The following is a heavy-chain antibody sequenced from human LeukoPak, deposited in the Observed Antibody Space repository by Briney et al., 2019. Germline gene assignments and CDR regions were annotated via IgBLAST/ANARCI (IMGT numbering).Heavy chain of an antibody. CDR2: INHSGST. CDR1: GGSFSGYY. D-gene: IGHD2-8*01. CDR3: ARGYCTNGVCYFDY. J-gene: IGHJ4*02. V-gene: IGHV4-34*01. Sequence: SETLSLTCAVYGGSFSGYYWSWIRQPPGKGLEWIGEINHSGSTNYNPSLKSRVTISVDTSKNQFSLKLSSVTAAVTAVYYCARGYCTNGVCYFDYWGQGTLVTVSS.